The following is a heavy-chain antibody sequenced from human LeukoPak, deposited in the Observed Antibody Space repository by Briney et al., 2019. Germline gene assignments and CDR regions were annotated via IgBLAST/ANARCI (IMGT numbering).Heavy chain of an antibody. V-gene: IGHV1-2*02. J-gene: IGHJ1*01. CDR1: GYTFTGYY. D-gene: IGHD4-23*01. Sequence: ASVKVSCKASGYTFTGYYMYWVRQAPGQGLEWMGWINPNSGGTNYAQKFQGRVTMTRDTSISTAYMELSRLRSDDTAVYYCARDPAYGGNSEYFQHWGQGTLVTVSS. CDR2: INPNSGGT. CDR3: ARDPAYGGNSEYFQH.